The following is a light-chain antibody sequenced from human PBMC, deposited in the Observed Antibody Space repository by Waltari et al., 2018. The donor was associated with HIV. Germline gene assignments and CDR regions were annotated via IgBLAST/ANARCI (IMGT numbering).Light chain of an antibody. J-gene: IGLJ2*01. Sequence: QSVLTQPPSTSGTPGQRVPISCSGSSSNIGSNTVSWFQQLLGKAPKVLIYGKHQRPSGVPDRFSGSKSGTSASLAIGGLQSEDEADYYCASWDDSLNGPVFGGGTTLTVL. V-gene: IGLV1-44*01. CDR3: ASWDDSLNGPV. CDR1: SSNIGSNT. CDR2: GKH.